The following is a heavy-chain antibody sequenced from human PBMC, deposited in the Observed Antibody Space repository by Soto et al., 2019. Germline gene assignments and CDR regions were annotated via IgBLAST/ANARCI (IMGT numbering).Heavy chain of an antibody. D-gene: IGHD6-19*01. V-gene: IGHV3-49*03. CDR3: TRDGGWYSRDYYYYYGMDV. CDR1: GFTFGDYA. CDR2: IRSKAYGGTT. Sequence: GGSLRLSCTASGFTFGDYAMSWFRQAPGKGLEWVGFIRSKAYGGTTEYAASVKGRFTISRDDSKSIAYLQMNSLKTEDTAVYYCTRDGGWYSRDYYYYYGMDVWGQGTTVTVSS. J-gene: IGHJ6*02.